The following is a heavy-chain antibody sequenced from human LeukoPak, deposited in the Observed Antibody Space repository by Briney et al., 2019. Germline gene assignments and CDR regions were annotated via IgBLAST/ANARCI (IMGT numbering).Heavy chain of an antibody. J-gene: IGHJ5*02. V-gene: IGHV3-21*01. CDR2: ISSTSSYI. D-gene: IGHD1-7*01. CDR3: ARVPNWNSVNWFDP. Sequence: GGSLGLSCAASGFTFSSYDMNWVRQAPGKGLEWVSSISSTSSYIYYADSVKGRFTISRDNAKNSLYLQMNSLRAEDTAVYYCARVPNWNSVNWFDPWGQGTLVTVSS. CDR1: GFTFSSYD.